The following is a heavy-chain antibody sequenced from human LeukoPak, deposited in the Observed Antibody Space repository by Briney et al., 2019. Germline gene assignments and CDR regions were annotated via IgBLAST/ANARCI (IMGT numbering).Heavy chain of an antibody. CDR1: GFTFSSYA. V-gene: IGHV3-23*01. CDR2: ISGSGGSI. Sequence: GGSLRLSCAASGFTFSSYAMSWVRQAPGKGLEWVSAISGSGGSIYYADSVKGRFTISRDNSMNTLYLQMNSLRAEDTAVYYCATLPLSSGSDYWGQGTLVTVSS. D-gene: IGHD6-19*01. J-gene: IGHJ4*02. CDR3: ATLPLSSGSDY.